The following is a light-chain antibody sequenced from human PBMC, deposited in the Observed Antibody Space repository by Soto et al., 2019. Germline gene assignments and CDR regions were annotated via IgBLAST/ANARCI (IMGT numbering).Light chain of an antibody. CDR3: ATWDDSLDVHV. J-gene: IGLJ1*01. CDR2: GNN. CDR1: SSNIGINT. V-gene: IGLV1-44*01. Sequence: QSVLTQPPSASGTPGQTITISCSGGSSNIGINTVSWYEHLPGTAPRLLIYGNNQRPSGVPDRFSGSKSGTSASLAFSGLQSEDEAHYYCATWDDSLDVHVFGTGTKVTVL.